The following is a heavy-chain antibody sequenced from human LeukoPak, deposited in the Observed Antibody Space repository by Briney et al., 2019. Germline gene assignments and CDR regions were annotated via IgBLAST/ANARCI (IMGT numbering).Heavy chain of an antibody. V-gene: IGHV1-2*02. CDR2: INPNSGGT. D-gene: IGHD7-27*01. CDR1: GYTFTSYY. CDR3: TADKKLGDFDY. J-gene: IGHJ4*02. Sequence: ASVKVPCKASGYTFTSYYMHWVRQAPGQGLEWMGIINPNSGGTNYAQKFQGRVTMTRDTSISIGYMELSRLKSDDTAVYYCTADKKLGDFDYWGQGTLVTVSS.